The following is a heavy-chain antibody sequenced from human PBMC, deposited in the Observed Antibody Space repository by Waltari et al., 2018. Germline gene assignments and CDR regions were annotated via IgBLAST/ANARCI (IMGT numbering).Heavy chain of an antibody. V-gene: IGHV3-23*04. CDR2: ISGSGGST. D-gene: IGHD6-13*01. CDR3: AKEGINSSWNITFDY. CDR1: GFTFNSYG. Sequence: EVQLVESGGGLVKPGRSLRLSCAASGFTFNSYGMSWVRQAPGKGLEWVSAISGSGGSTYYADSVKGRFTITRDNSKNTLVLQMNSLRAEDTAVYYCAKEGINSSWNITFDYWGQGTLVTVSS. J-gene: IGHJ4*02.